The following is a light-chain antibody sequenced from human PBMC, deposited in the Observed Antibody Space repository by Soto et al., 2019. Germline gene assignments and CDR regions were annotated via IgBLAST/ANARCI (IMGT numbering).Light chain of an antibody. V-gene: IGLV2-14*01. Sequence: QSALTQPASMSGSDGQSITISCTVSSGDVGAYNYVSWYQQHPGKAPKLIIYEVSNRHSGVSYRFSGSKSGNTASQTISGLQADGEADYYCGSYTSTNTNYVFGSGTKVTVL. J-gene: IGLJ1*01. CDR2: EVS. CDR1: SGDVGAYNY. CDR3: GSYTSTNTNYV.